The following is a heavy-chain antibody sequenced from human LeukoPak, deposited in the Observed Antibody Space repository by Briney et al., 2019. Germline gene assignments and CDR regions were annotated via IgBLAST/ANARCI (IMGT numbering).Heavy chain of an antibody. CDR2: IYPGDSDT. CDR3: ARRLKNSNGWTFDY. D-gene: IGHD6-19*01. J-gene: IGHJ4*02. Sequence: GESLKISCKGSGYSLTIYWIGWVRQMPGKGLECMGIIYPGDSDTRYSPSFQGQVTISADRSINTAYLQWSSLKASDTAIYYCARRLKNSNGWTFDYWGQGTLVTVSS. V-gene: IGHV5-51*01. CDR1: GYSLTIYW.